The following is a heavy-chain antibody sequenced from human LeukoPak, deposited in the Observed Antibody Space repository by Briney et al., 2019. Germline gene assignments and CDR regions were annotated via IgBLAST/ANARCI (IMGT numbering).Heavy chain of an antibody. CDR2: ISYSGST. CDR3: ARGIAAAGQYYFDY. D-gene: IGHD6-13*01. J-gene: IGHJ4*02. V-gene: IGHV4-39*01. CDR1: GGSISSNTYY. Sequence: PSETLSLTSTVSGGSISSNTYYWGWIRQPPGKGLEWIGTISYSGSTYYNPSLNSRVTISVDTSKNQFSLKLSSMTAADTALYYCARGIAAAGQYYFDYWGQGTLVTVSS.